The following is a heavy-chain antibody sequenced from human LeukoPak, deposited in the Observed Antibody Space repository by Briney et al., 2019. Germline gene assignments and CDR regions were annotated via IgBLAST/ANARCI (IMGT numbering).Heavy chain of an antibody. J-gene: IGHJ4*02. CDR3: ATDYSGGYQQFDY. CDR1: GYTLIELS. V-gene: IGHV1-24*01. Sequence: ASVKVSCKASGYTLIELSMHWVRQAPGKGLEWMGGFDPEDGETIYAQKFQGRVTMTEDPSTDTAYMELSSLRSDDTAVYYCATDYSGGYQQFDYWGQGTLVAVSS. D-gene: IGHD1-26*01. CDR2: FDPEDGET.